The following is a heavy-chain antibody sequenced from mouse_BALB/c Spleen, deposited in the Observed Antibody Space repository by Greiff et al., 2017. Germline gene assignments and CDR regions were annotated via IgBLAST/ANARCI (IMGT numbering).Heavy chain of an antibody. CDR3: ARHTGDYDAFAY. D-gene: IGHD2-4*01. V-gene: IGHV5-6*01. Sequence: EVKLVESGGDLVKPGGSLKLSCAASGFTFSSYGMSWVRQTPDKRLEWVATISSGGSYTYYPDSVKGRFTISRDNAKNTLYLQMSSLKSEDTAMYYCARHTGDYDAFAYWGQGTLVTVSA. CDR1: GFTFSSYG. J-gene: IGHJ3*01. CDR2: ISSGGSYT.